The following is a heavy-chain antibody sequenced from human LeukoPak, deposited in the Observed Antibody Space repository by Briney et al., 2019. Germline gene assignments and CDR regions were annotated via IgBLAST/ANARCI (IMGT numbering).Heavy chain of an antibody. CDR1: GYTFTKYD. J-gene: IGHJ6*03. CDR3: ARGVNLGDMDV. V-gene: IGHV1-8*03. Sequence: GASVKVPCKASGYTFTKYDIHWVRQATGQGLEWMAWMDPNTDNTAYAQEFQGRVTITRNTSISTAYMELRSLRSEDTAVYYCARGVNLGDMDVWGKGTTVTVSS. D-gene: IGHD1-14*01. CDR2: MDPNTDNT.